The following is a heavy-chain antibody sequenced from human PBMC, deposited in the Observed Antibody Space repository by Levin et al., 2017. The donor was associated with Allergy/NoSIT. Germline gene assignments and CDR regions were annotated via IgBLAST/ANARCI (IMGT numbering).Heavy chain of an antibody. CDR1: GVSISSYH. Sequence: SETLSLICSVSGVSISSYHWSWFRQPAGKGLEWIGRVHKSGSTRYNPSLQSRVTMSLDMSKNQFSLKLASVAAADTAVYYCARDTFSSSVENLFDPWGQGTLVTVSS. J-gene: IGHJ5*02. CDR3: ARDTFSSSVENLFDP. CDR2: VHKSGST. V-gene: IGHV4-4*07. D-gene: IGHD6-6*01.